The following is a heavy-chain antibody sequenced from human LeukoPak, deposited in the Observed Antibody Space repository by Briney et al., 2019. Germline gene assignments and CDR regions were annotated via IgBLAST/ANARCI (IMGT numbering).Heavy chain of an antibody. Sequence: SVKVSCKASGCTFISYPISWVRQAPGQGLEWMGRIIPILGIANYAQKFQGRVTINADKSTSTAYMELSSLRSEDTAVYYCASHSYDYDSSGYYQSYYFDYWGQGTLVTVSS. V-gene: IGHV1-69*02. CDR3: ASHSYDYDSSGYYQSYYFDY. CDR2: IIPILGIA. CDR1: GCTFISYP. J-gene: IGHJ4*02. D-gene: IGHD3-22*01.